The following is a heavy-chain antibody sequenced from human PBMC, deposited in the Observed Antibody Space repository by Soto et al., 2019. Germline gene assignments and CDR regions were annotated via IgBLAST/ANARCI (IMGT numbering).Heavy chain of an antibody. CDR3: ARRDSSGWYLFDY. CDR1: GGSISSSSYY. D-gene: IGHD6-19*01. V-gene: IGHV4-39*07. J-gene: IGHJ4*02. CDR2: TYYSGST. Sequence: SETLSLTCTVSGGSISSSSYYWDWIRQPPGKGLEWIATTYYSGSTYYSPSFQGQVTISADKSIGTAYLQWSSLKASDTAMYYCARRDSSGWYLFDYWGQGTLVTVSS.